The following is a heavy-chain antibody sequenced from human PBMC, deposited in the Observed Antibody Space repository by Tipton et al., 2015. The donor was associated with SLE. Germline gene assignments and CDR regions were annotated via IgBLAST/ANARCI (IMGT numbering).Heavy chain of an antibody. Sequence: SLRLSCTASGFTFGDYAMSWFRQAPGKGLEWVGFIRSKAYGGTTEYAASVKGGFTISRDDSKSIAYLQMNSLKTEDTSVYYCTRDGGEILTGYWDAFDIWGQGTMVTASS. CDR3: TRDGGEILTGYWDAFDI. J-gene: IGHJ3*02. V-gene: IGHV3-49*03. CDR1: GFTFGDYA. CDR2: IRSKAYGGTT. D-gene: IGHD3-9*01.